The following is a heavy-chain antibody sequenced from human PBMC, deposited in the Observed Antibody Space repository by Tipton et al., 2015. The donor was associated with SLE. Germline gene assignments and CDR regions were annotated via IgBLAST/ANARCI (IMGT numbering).Heavy chain of an antibody. V-gene: IGHV4-59*01. D-gene: IGHD3-9*01. J-gene: IGHJ4*02. Sequence: LRLSCTVSGGSINTYYWSWIRQPPGKGLEWIGYIYYIGSTNYNPSLKSRVTISVDTSKNQFSLKLSSVTAADSAVYYCANYDILTGYLDYWGQGTLVTVSS. CDR3: ANYDILTGYLDY. CDR2: IYYIGST. CDR1: GGSINTYY.